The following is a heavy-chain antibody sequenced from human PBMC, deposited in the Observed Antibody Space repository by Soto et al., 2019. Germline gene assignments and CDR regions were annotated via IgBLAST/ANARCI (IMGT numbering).Heavy chain of an antibody. CDR1: GASISSGDYF. D-gene: IGHD5-12*01. CDR2: IYDSGSS. J-gene: IGHJ4*02. Sequence: PSETLSLTCTVSGASISSGDYFWSWIRQSPGKGLEWIEYIYDSGSSYYNPSLKSRVTMSVDTSKNQFSLKLRSVTAADTAVYYCAREKGYISGPKNFDYWGQGTLVTVSS. CDR3: AREKGYISGPKNFDY. V-gene: IGHV4-30-4*01.